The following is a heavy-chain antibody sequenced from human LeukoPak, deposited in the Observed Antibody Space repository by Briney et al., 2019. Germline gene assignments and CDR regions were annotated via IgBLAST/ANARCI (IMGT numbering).Heavy chain of an antibody. J-gene: IGHJ6*02. V-gene: IGHV4-39*01. CDR3: ARHVSTSSCGADCYSGGLDV. Sequence: SETLSLTCTVSGGSISRSDYYWAWIRQPPGKGGEWIGSIYYSGSTYYYPSLKSRVTISVDASKNQFSLKLSSVTAADTAVYYCARHVSTSSCGADCYSGGLDVWGQGTTVTVSS. D-gene: IGHD2-21*02. CDR2: IYYSGST. CDR1: GGSISRSDYY.